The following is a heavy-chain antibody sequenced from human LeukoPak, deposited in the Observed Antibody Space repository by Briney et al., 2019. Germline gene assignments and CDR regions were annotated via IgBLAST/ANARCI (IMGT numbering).Heavy chain of an antibody. CDR3: ARNFDWLLENNWFDP. J-gene: IGHJ5*02. CDR1: GYTFTSYG. CDR2: ISAYNGNT. D-gene: IGHD3-9*01. Sequence: GASVKVSCKASGYTFTSYGISWVRQAPGQGLEWMGWISAYNGNTSYAQKLQGRVTMTTDTSTSTAYMELRSLRSDDTAVYYCARNFDWLLENNWFDPWGQGTLVSVSS. V-gene: IGHV1-18*01.